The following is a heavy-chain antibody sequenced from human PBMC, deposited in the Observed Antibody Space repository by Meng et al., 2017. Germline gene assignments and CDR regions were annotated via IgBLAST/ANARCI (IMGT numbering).Heavy chain of an antibody. J-gene: IGHJ4*02. Sequence: VQGVESGGGLVQPGGSLRLSCAASGFTFSSYAMSGVRQAPGKGLEWVSAISGSGGSTYYADSVKGRFTISRDNSKNTLYLQMNSLRAEDTAVYYCAKHRGYGSGSYYFDYWGQGTLVTVSS. CDR2: ISGSGGST. V-gene: IGHV3-23*04. D-gene: IGHD3-10*01. CDR3: AKHRGYGSGSYYFDY. CDR1: GFTFSSYA.